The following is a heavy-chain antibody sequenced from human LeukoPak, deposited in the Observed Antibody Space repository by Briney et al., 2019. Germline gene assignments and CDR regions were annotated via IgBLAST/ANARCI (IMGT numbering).Heavy chain of an antibody. Sequence: SETLSLTCTVSGYSISSGYYWGWIRPPPGKGLEWIGSIYHSGSTNYSPSLKSRVTISVDTSKNQFSLKLSSVTAADTAVYYCARASYTPFDYWGQGTLVTVSS. CDR3: ARASYTPFDY. D-gene: IGHD2-15*01. J-gene: IGHJ4*02. CDR1: GYSISSGYY. CDR2: IYHSGST. V-gene: IGHV4-38-2*02.